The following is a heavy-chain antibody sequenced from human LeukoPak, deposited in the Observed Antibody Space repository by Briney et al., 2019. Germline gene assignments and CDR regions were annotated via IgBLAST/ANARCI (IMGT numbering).Heavy chain of an antibody. CDR1: GFTFSSYG. CDR2: ISYDGSNK. CDR3: ARGDYFDSSGYTFDY. J-gene: IGHJ4*02. V-gene: IGHV3-30*03. D-gene: IGHD3-22*01. Sequence: GRSLRLSCAASGFTFSSYGMHWVRQAPGKGLEWVAVISYDGSNKYYADSVKGRFTISRDNSENTLYLQMNSLRAEDTAVYHCARGDYFDSSGYTFDYWGQGTLVTVSS.